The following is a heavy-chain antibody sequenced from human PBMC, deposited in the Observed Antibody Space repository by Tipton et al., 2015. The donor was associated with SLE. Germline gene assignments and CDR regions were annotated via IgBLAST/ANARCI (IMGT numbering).Heavy chain of an antibody. CDR2: IDPSDSYT. D-gene: IGHD6-19*01. CDR3: ARPSGWYNDAFDI. V-gene: IGHV5-10-1*01. J-gene: IGHJ3*02. Sequence: SWVRQMPGKGLEWMGRIDPSDSYTNYSPSFQGHVTISADKSISTAYLQWSSLKASDTAMYYCARPSGWYNDAFDIWGQGTMVTVSS.